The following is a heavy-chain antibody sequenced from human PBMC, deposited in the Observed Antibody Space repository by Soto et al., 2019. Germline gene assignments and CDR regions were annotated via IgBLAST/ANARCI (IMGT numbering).Heavy chain of an antibody. V-gene: IGHV4-59*01. D-gene: IGHD2-15*01. CDR2: IYYSGST. CDR3: ARGGTDCSGGSCYSQNTVFDY. CDR1: CGSISSYY. Sequence: PSETLSLTCTVSCGSISSYYWSWIRQPPGKGLEWIGYIYYSGSTNYNPSLKSRVTISVDTSKNQFSLKLSSVTAADTAVYYCARGGTDCSGGSCYSQNTVFDYWGQGTLVTVSS. J-gene: IGHJ4*02.